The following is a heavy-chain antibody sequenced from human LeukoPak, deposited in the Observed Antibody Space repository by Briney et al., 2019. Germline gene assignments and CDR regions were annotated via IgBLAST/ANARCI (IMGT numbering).Heavy chain of an antibody. CDR1: GGPIRGSNYF. CDR3: ARQALSGEPI. CDR2: IYYSGST. D-gene: IGHD1-14*01. V-gene: IGHV4-39*01. J-gene: IGHJ3*02. Sequence: WETLSLTCTVSGGPIRGSNYFWGWIRQPPGKGLEWIGTIYYSGSTYYSPSLKSRVTISVDTSKNQFSLKLSSVTAADTAVYYCARQALSGEPIWGQGTMVTVSS.